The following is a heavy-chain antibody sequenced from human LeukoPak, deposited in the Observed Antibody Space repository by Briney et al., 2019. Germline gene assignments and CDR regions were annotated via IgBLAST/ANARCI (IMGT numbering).Heavy chain of an antibody. CDR3: AREISEEGFDY. V-gene: IGHV3-21*01. Sequence: GGSLRLSCAASGFTFDDYAMHWVRQVPGKGLEWVSSISRSGDYIYYADSVKGRFTISRDNTENSQYLQMSSLRTEDTAVYYCAREISEEGFDYWGQGTLVTVSS. CDR1: GFTFDDYA. CDR2: ISRSGDYI. J-gene: IGHJ4*02.